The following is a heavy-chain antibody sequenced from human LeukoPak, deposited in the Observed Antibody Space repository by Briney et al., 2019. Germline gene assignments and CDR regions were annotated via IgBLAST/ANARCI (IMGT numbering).Heavy chain of an antibody. CDR1: GFTFGDYA. D-gene: IGHD1-26*01. J-gene: IGHJ4*02. V-gene: IGHV3-49*04. Sequence: PGGSLRLSCTASGFTFGDYAMSWVRQAPGKGLEWVGFIRSKAYGGTTEYAASVKGRFTISRDDSKSIAYLQMNSLRAEDTAVYYCARDGGIIVGATTHFVDYWGQGTLVTVSS. CDR3: ARDGGIIVGATTHFVDY. CDR2: IRSKAYGGTT.